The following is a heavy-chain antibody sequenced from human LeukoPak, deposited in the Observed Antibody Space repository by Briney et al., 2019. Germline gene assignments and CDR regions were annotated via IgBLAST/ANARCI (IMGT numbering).Heavy chain of an antibody. CDR2: INHSGST. Sequence: PSETLSLTCAVYGGSFSGYYWSWIRQPPGKGLEWIGEINHSGSTNYNPSLKSRVTISVDTSKNQFSLKLSSVTAADTAVYYCARSLPYGDSDYWGQGTLVTVSS. V-gene: IGHV4-34*01. J-gene: IGHJ4*02. CDR1: GGSFSGYY. CDR3: ARSLPYGDSDY. D-gene: IGHD4-17*01.